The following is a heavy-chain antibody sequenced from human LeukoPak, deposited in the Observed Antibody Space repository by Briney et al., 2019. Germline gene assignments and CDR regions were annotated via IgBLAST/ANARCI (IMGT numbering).Heavy chain of an antibody. CDR1: GLAFSASA. CDR2: ISSSSSDI. CDR3: ARGRDHGFDI. J-gene: IGHJ3*02. Sequence: PGGSLRLSCAASGLAFSASAMNWVRQTPGKGLEWLSFISSSSSDIYYGDSVRGRFTIPRDNAKNSLYLQMNSLRAEDTAIYFCARGRDHGFDIWGQGTTVTVSS. V-gene: IGHV3-48*01.